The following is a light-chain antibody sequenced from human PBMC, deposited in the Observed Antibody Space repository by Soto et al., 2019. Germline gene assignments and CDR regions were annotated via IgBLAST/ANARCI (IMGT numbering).Light chain of an antibody. J-gene: IGKJ5*01. CDR1: QGVLYSSNNKNY. CDR2: WAY. Sequence: DIVMTQSPDSLALSLGEMATINCKSSQGVLYSSNNKNYLAWYQQKPGQSPKLLIYWAYTRESGVTDRFSGSGSGTDFTLTISSLQAEDVAVYYCQQYYSTPITVGQGTRLEIK. CDR3: QQYYSTPIT. V-gene: IGKV4-1*01.